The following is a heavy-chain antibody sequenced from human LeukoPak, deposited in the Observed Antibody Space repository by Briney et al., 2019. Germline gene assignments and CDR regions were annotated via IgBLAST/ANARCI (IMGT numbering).Heavy chain of an antibody. CDR1: GFTFSSYE. V-gene: IGHV3-48*03. Sequence: GGSLRLSCAASGFTFSSYEMNWVRLAPGKGLEWVSYISSSGSTIYYADSVKGRFTISRDNAKNSLYLQMNSLRAEDTAVYYCASIAVAGTVDYWGQGTLVTVSS. D-gene: IGHD6-19*01. J-gene: IGHJ4*02. CDR3: ASIAVAGTVDY. CDR2: ISSSGSTI.